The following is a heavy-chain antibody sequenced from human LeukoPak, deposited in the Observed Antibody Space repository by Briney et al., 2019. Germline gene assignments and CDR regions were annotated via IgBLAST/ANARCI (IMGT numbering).Heavy chain of an antibody. CDR2: ISVTGDIT. D-gene: IGHD2-21*01. J-gene: IGHJ4*02. V-gene: IGHV3-23*01. Sequence: PGGSLRLSCAASGFTFRTYAMSWLRQTPQKGLEWVSGISVTGDITYYADSVKGRFTIARDNSRTTLYLQLNSLRADDTAVYYCAKSHITRYPLQYYFDLWGQGAQVIVSS. CDR3: AKSHITRYPLQYYFDL. CDR1: GFTFRTYA.